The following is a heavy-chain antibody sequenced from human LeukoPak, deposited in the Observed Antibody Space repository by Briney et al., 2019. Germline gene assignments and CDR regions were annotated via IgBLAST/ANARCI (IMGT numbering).Heavy chain of an antibody. Sequence: SETLSLTCTVSGGSISSGGYYWSWIRQHPGKGLEWIGYIYYSGSTYYNPSLKSRVTISVDTSKNQFSLKLSSVTAADTAVYYCARGLAPSRTRGYSDGWGQGTLVTVSS. CDR3: ARGLAPSRTRGYSDG. V-gene: IGHV4-31*03. D-gene: IGHD5-12*01. CDR2: IYYSGST. CDR1: GGSISSGGYY. J-gene: IGHJ4*02.